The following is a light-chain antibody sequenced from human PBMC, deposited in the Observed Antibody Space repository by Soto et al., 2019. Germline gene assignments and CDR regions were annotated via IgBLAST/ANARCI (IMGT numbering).Light chain of an antibody. CDR3: QQYGSSPRT. CDR2: GAS. V-gene: IGKV3-20*01. Sequence: ILLTQSPCTLSLSPGERATLSCRAGQSVSSSFLAWYQQKPGQAPRLLIYGASSRATGIPDRFSGSGSGTDFTLTISRLEPEDFAVYYCQQYGSSPRTFGQGTKVDIK. CDR1: QSVSSSF. J-gene: IGKJ1*01.